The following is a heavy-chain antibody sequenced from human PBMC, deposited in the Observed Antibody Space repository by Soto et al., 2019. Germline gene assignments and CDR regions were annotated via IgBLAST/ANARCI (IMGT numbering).Heavy chain of an antibody. D-gene: IGHD6-13*01. CDR1: CGSIRSRIDY. Sequence: ETLCLTWTVSCGSIRSRIDYWGWIRQPPGKGLEWIGSIYYSGSTYYNPSLKSRVTISVDTSKNQFSLKLSSVTAADTAVYYCARLSPQLVPLDWFDPWGQGTLVTVS. CDR3: ARLSPQLVPLDWFDP. V-gene: IGHV4-39*01. CDR2: IYYSGST. J-gene: IGHJ5*02.